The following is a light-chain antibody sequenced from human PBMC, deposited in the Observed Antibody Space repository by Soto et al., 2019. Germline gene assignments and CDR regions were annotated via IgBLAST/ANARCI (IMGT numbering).Light chain of an antibody. V-gene: IGLV2-23*01. CDR2: EGN. CDR3: CSYAGSSTWV. CDR1: SSDVGSNNL. Sequence: QSALTQPASVSGSPRQWITISCTGTSSDVGSNNLVSWYQQHPGKAPKLMIYEGNERPSGVSNRFSGSKSGNTASLTISGLQAEDEADYYCCSYAGSSTWVFGGGTKLTVL. J-gene: IGLJ3*02.